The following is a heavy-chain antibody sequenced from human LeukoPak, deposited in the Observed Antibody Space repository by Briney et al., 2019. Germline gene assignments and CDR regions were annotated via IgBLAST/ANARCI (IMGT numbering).Heavy chain of an antibody. Sequence: SETLSLTCTVSGDSISSYYWSWIRQPPGKGLEWIGYIYYSGSTNYNPSLKSRVTISVDTSKNQLSLKLSSVTVADTAVYYCAGGQWLVWGVYWGQGTVLTVCS. V-gene: IGHV4-59*12. D-gene: IGHD6-19*01. CDR1: GDSISSYY. CDR3: AGGQWLVWGVY. CDR2: IYYSGST. J-gene: IGHJ4*02.